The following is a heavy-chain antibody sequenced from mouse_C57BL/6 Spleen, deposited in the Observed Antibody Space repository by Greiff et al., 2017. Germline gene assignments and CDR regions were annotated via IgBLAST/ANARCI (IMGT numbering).Heavy chain of an antibody. Sequence: VQLVESGAELVRPGASVKLSCKASGYTFTDYYINWVKQRPGQGLEWIARIYPGSGNTYYNEKFKGKATLTAEKSSSTAYMQLSSLTSEDSAVYFCVYYDYDYWGQGTTLTVSS. D-gene: IGHD2-4*01. CDR1: GYTFTDYY. V-gene: IGHV1-76*01. CDR3: VYYDYDY. J-gene: IGHJ2*01. CDR2: IYPGSGNT.